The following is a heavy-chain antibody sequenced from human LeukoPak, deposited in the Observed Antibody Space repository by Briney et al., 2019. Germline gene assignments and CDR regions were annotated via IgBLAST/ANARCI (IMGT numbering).Heavy chain of an antibody. Sequence: ASVKVSCKASGYSFTDYDFNGVGQAPRQGLEWLGWVSIYNDNTNYAREFQDRITMTTDIPTSTAYMELKSLTSDDTAVYFCARTGHYQFDSWGQGTLVTVSS. CDR2: VSIYNDNT. CDR3: ARTGHYQFDS. D-gene: IGHD3-9*01. J-gene: IGHJ4*02. V-gene: IGHV1-18*01. CDR1: GYSFTDYD.